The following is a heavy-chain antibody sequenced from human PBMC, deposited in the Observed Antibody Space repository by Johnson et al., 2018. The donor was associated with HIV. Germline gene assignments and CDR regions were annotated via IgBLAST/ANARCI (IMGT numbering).Heavy chain of an antibody. D-gene: IGHD3-16*01. CDR1: GFTFSDYY. J-gene: IGHJ3*02. V-gene: IGHV3-11*04. CDR3: ARGQQDMGAGAFDI. CDR2: SNWNGGST. Sequence: QMLLVESGGGLVKPGGSLRLSCAASGFTFSDYYLSWIRQAPGKGLEWVSGSNWNGGSTDYADSVKGRFTISRDNSKNTLYLQMNSLRAEDTAVYYCARGQQDMGAGAFDIWGQGTMVTVSS.